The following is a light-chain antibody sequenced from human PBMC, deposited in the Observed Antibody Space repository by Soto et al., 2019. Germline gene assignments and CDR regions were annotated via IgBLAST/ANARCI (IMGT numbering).Light chain of an antibody. Sequence: FVLTQSPGTLSLSPGERATLSCRASQSVSSYLAWYQQKPGQAPRLLIYGASSRATGIPDRFSGSGSGTDFTLTISRLEPEDFAVYYCQQYGRPSRTFGQGTKVEIK. CDR2: GAS. CDR1: QSVSSY. J-gene: IGKJ1*01. CDR3: QQYGRPSRT. V-gene: IGKV3-20*01.